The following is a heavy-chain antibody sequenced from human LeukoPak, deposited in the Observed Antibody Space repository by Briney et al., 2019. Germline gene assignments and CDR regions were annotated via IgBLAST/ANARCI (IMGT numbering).Heavy chain of an antibody. D-gene: IGHD5-24*01. V-gene: IGHV1-46*01. Sequence: ASVKVSCKASGYTFTSYYMHWVRQAPGQGLEWMGIINPSGGSTSYAQKFQGRVTTTRDTSTSTVYMELSSLRSEDTAVYYRAREALEMATNDAFDIWGQGTMVTVSS. CDR3: AREALEMATNDAFDI. J-gene: IGHJ3*02. CDR1: GYTFTSYY. CDR2: INPSGGST.